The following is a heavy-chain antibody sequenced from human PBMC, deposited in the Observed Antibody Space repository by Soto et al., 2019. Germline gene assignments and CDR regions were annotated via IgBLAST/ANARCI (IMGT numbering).Heavy chain of an antibody. Sequence: QLQLQESGPGLVKPSETLSLTCRVSDGSMNSDSSYWGWIRQPPGKGLEWIGVINHSGSTYHNLSLKGRDTMSVDASRNQFSLKLTSITAADTAVYYCARLGGYVSVGYYYLWDSWGQGTLVTVSS. CDR3: ARLGGYVSVGYYYLWDS. CDR1: DGSMNSDSSY. J-gene: IGHJ4*02. CDR2: INHSGST. V-gene: IGHV4-39*01. D-gene: IGHD3-22*01.